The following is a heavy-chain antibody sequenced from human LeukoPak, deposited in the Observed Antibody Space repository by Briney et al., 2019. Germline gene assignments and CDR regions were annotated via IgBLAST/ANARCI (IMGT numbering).Heavy chain of an antibody. J-gene: IGHJ6*03. CDR1: GFTFSSYA. Sequence: GGSLRLSCAASGFTFSSYAMHWVRQAPGKGLEWVAVISYDGSNKYYADSVKGRFTISRDNSKNTLYLQMNSLRAEDTAVYYCARDRDDRGYYYMDVWGNGTTVTVSS. D-gene: IGHD3-22*01. CDR3: ARDRDDRGYYYMDV. V-gene: IGHV3-30*01. CDR2: ISYDGSNK.